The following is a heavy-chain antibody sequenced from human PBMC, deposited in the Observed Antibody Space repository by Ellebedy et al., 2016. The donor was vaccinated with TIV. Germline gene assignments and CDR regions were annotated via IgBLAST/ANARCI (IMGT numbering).Heavy chain of an antibody. CDR1: VYTFTSYG. CDR2: ISAYNGNT. Sequence: ASVKVSCXASVYTFTSYGISWVRQAPGQGLAWMGWISAYNGNTNYAQKLQGRVTMTTDTSTSTAYMELRSLRSDDTAVYYCARADCSSNSCPLYYYYMDVWGKGTTVTVSS. D-gene: IGHD2-2*01. CDR3: ARADCSSNSCPLYYYYMDV. J-gene: IGHJ6*03. V-gene: IGHV1-18*01.